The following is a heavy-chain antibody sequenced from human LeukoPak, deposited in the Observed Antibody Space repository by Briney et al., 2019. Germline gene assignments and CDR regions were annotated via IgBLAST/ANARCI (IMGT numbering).Heavy chain of an antibody. CDR1: GGSISSGDYY. V-gene: IGHV4-30-4*02. D-gene: IGHD4-17*01. Sequence: SETLSLTCTVSGGSISSGDYYWSWIRQPPGKGLEWIGYIYYSGSTYYNPSLKSRVTISVDTSKNQFSLKLSSVTAADTAVYYCARVHDYGDYVDDAFDIWGQGTMVTVSS. CDR2: IYYSGST. CDR3: ARVHDYGDYVDDAFDI. J-gene: IGHJ3*02.